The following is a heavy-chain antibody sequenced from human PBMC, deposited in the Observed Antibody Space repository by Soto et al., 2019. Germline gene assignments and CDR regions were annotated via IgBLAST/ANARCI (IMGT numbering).Heavy chain of an antibody. D-gene: IGHD2-21*01. CDR2: IWYDGTVK. J-gene: IGHJ4*02. V-gene: IGHV3-33*01. Sequence: PGGSLRLSCAASGFTFRSYGMHRVRQARGKGLEWVAGIWYDGTVKNYADSVKGRFSISRDNSQNTVYLQMNTLRAEDTAVYYCARADCGGQCACDFWGQGTLVTVSS. CDR3: ARADCGGQCACDF. CDR1: GFTFRSYG.